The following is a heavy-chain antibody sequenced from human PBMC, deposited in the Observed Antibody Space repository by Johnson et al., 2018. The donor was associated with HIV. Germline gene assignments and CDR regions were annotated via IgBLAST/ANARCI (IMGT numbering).Heavy chain of an antibody. CDR1: GITVSSNY. Sequence: MLLVESGGGLVQPGGSLRVSCAASGITVSSNYMSWVRQAPGKGLEWVSVIYSGGSTYYADSVKGRYTISRDNSKNTLYLQMNSLRADDTAVYYCARAYSYGAFDIWGQGTRVTVYS. CDR2: IYSGGST. J-gene: IGHJ3*02. V-gene: IGHV3-66*01. D-gene: IGHD5-18*01. CDR3: ARAYSYGAFDI.